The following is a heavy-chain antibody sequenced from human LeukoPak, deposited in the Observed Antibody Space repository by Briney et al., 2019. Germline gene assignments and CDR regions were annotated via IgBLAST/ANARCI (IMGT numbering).Heavy chain of an antibody. V-gene: IGHV3-53*01. D-gene: IGHD3-16*01. Sequence: GGSLRLSCAASGFTVSGTHMSWVRQAPGKGLEWVSAIYTGGTTYYSDSVEGRFTISRDKSKNTLYLQMDSLRVEDTAVYYCARDQATSGGGLDSWGQGTLDTVSS. CDR2: IYTGGTT. CDR1: GFTVSGTH. CDR3: ARDQATSGGGLDS. J-gene: IGHJ4*02.